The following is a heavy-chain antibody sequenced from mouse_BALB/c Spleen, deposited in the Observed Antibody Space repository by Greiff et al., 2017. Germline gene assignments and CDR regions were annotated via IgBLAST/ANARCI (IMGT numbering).Heavy chain of an antibody. CDR3: ARDRGGYDGAWFAY. D-gene: IGHD2-2*01. Sequence: QVQLQQSGPGLVAPSQSLSITCTVSGFSLTSYGVHWVRQLPGKGLEWLGVIWAGGSTNYNSALMSRLSISKDNSKSQVSLKMNSLQTDDTAMYYCARDRGGYDGAWFAYWGQGTLVTVSA. CDR1: GFSLTSYG. CDR2: IWAGGST. V-gene: IGHV2-9*02. J-gene: IGHJ3*01.